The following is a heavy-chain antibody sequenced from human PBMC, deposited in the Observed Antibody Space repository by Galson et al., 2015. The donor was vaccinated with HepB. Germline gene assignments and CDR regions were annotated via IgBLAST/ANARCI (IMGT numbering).Heavy chain of an antibody. D-gene: IGHD3-3*01. V-gene: IGHV3-33*01. CDR3: ARGGLNYDFWSGPSPETFDY. CDR1: GFTFSSYG. CDR2: IWYDGSNK. Sequence: SLRLSCAASGFTFSSYGMHWVRQAPGKGLEWVAVIWYDGSNKYYADSVKGRFTISRDNSKNTLYLQMNSLRAEDTAVYYCARGGLNYDFWSGPSPETFDYWGQGTLVTVSS. J-gene: IGHJ4*02.